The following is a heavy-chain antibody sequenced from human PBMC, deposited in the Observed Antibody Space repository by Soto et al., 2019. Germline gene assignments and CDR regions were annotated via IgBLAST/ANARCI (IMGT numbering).Heavy chain of an antibody. D-gene: IGHD5-12*01. CDR3: AKRRVATISYFDY. CDR1: GFTFSSYD. CDR2: ISGSGGST. J-gene: IGHJ4*02. Sequence: GALRLSCAASGFTFSSYDMSWVRQAPGKGLEWVSAISGSGGSTYYADSVKGRFTISRDNSKNTLYLQMNSLRAEDTAVYYCAKRRVATISYFDYWGQGTLVTVSS. V-gene: IGHV3-23*01.